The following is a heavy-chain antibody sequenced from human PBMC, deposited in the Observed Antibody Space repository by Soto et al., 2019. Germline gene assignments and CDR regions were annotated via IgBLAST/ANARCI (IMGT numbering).Heavy chain of an antibody. Sequence: QVQLVQSGAEVKKPGASVKVSCKVSGYTLTELSMHWVRQAPGKGLEWMGGFDPEDGETIYAQKFQGRVTMTDDTSTDPAYMELSSLRSEDTAVYYCATDPLLYGDHTSRWGQGTLVTVSS. CDR2: FDPEDGET. CDR3: ATDPLLYGDHTSR. D-gene: IGHD4-17*01. CDR1: GYTLTELS. V-gene: IGHV1-24*01. J-gene: IGHJ4*02.